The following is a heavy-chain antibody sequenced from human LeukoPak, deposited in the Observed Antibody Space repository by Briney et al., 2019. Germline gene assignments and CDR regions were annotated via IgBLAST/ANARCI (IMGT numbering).Heavy chain of an antibody. CDR2: ITNNGGST. Sequence: GGSLRLSCAASGFTFSSYAMSWVRQAPGKGLEWVSAITNNGGSTYYADSVKGRFTISRDNSKNTLYLQMNSLRGEDTAVYYCAKDRGSGWSYYFDYWGQGTLVTVSS. D-gene: IGHD6-19*01. CDR1: GFTFSSYA. J-gene: IGHJ4*02. CDR3: AKDRGSGWSYYFDY. V-gene: IGHV3-23*01.